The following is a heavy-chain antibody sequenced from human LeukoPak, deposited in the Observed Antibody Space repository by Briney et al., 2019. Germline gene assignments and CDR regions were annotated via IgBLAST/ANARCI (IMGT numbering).Heavy chain of an antibody. Sequence: GGSLRLSCAASGFTFDDYAMHWVRQAPGKGLEWVSLISWDGGSTYYADSVKGRFTIPRDNSKNSLYLQMNSLRAEDTALYYCAKDNSSGWYGYFQHWGQGTLVTVSS. J-gene: IGHJ1*01. CDR2: ISWDGGST. CDR3: AKDNSSGWYGYFQH. CDR1: GFTFDDYA. D-gene: IGHD6-19*01. V-gene: IGHV3-43D*03.